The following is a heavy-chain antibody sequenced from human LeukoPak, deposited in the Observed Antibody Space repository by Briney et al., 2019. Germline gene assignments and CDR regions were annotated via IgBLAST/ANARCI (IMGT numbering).Heavy chain of an antibody. D-gene: IGHD5-12*01. CDR1: GFTFSSYG. J-gene: IGHJ4*02. CDR3: AKDIAGYDLVY. CDR2: IWYGGSNK. V-gene: IGHV3-30*02. Sequence: GGSLRLSCAASGFTFSSYGMHWVRQAPGKGLEWVAVIWYGGSNKYYADSVKGRFTISRDNSKNTLYLQMNSLRAEDTAVYYCAKDIAGYDLVYWGQGTLVTVSS.